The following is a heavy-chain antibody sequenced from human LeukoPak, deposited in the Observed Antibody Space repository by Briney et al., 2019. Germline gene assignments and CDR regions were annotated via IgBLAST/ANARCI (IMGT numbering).Heavy chain of an antibody. CDR1: GGTISSYY. J-gene: IGHJ4*02. V-gene: IGHV4-59*01. D-gene: IGHD5-18*01. CDR2: IYYSGST. Sequence: SETLSLTCTVSGGTISSYYWSWIRQPPGKGLEWIGDIYYSGSTNYNPSLKSRVTISVDTSKNQFSLKLSSVTAADTAVYYCARDKGGYSYAAYYFDYWGQGTLVTVSS. CDR3: ARDKGGYSYAAYYFDY.